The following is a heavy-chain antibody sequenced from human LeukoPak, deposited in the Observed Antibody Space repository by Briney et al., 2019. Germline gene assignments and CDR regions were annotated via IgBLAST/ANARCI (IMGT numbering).Heavy chain of an antibody. V-gene: IGHV3-9*03. CDR1: GFTFDDCA. J-gene: IGHJ4*02. CDR3: AKDGDIVATRYYFDY. D-gene: IGHD5-12*01. CDR2: ISWNSGSI. Sequence: GGSLRLSCAASGFTFDDCAMHWVRQSPGKGLEWVSGISWNSGSISYADSVKGRFTISRDNAKNSLYLQMDSLRAEDMALYYCAKDGDIVATRYYFDYWGQGTLVTVSS.